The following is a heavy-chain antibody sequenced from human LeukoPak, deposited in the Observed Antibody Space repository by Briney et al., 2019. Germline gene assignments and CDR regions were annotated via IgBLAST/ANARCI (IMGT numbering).Heavy chain of an antibody. Sequence: SETLSLTCTVSGGSISSSSYYWGWIRQPPGKGLEWIGYYSGSTNYNPSLKSRVTISVDTSKNQFSLKLSSVTAADTAVYYCAREGCSSTSCYRNGFYPWGQGTLVTVSS. CDR3: AREGCSSTSCYRNGFYP. CDR1: GGSISSSSYY. CDR2: YSGST. J-gene: IGHJ5*02. D-gene: IGHD2-2*02. V-gene: IGHV4-61*01.